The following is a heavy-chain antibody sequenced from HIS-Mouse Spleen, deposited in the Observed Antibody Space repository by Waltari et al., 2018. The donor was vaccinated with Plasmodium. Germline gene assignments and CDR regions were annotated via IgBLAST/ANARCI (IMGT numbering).Heavy chain of an antibody. CDR2: INHSGST. CDR1: GGSFSGYY. J-gene: IGHJ4*02. Sequence: QVQLQQWGAGLLKPSETLSLTCAVYGGSFSGYYWSWIRQPPGKGLEWIGEINHSGSTNYNPSLKSRVTISVDTSKNQFSLKLSSVTAADTAVYYCARIERVGAAGPDYWGQGTLVTVS. V-gene: IGHV4-34*01. D-gene: IGHD1-26*01. CDR3: ARIERVGAAGPDY.